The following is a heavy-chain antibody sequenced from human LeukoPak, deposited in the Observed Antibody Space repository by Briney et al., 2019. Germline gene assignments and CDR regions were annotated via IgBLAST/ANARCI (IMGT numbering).Heavy chain of an antibody. Sequence: PSETLSPTCAVYGGSFSDYYWTWIRQPPGKGLEWIGDINHSGSANYNPSLKSRVTISVDRSRNQFYLRLSPVTVADTALYYCARERASNNYNNWLDPWGQGTLVTVSS. CDR2: INHSGSA. CDR1: GGSFSDYY. D-gene: IGHD4-11*01. V-gene: IGHV4-34*01. J-gene: IGHJ5*02. CDR3: ARERASNNYNNWLDP.